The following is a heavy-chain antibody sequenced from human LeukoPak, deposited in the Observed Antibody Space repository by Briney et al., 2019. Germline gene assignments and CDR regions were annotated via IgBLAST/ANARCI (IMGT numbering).Heavy chain of an antibody. CDR2: IQQDGSEK. Sequence: PGGSLRLSCAASGFTFSSYAMSWVRQAPGKGLEWAANIQQDGSEKYYVDSVKGRFTISRDNAKKSLFLQVSSLRGEDTAVYYCARDRGFSYGIDFWGQGTLVTVSS. V-gene: IGHV3-7*01. CDR3: ARDRGFSYGIDF. D-gene: IGHD5-18*01. J-gene: IGHJ4*02. CDR1: GFTFSSYA.